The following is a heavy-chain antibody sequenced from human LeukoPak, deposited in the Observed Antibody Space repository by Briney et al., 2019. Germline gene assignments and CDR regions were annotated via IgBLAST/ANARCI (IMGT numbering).Heavy chain of an antibody. Sequence: GQSLKISCKGSGYSFTSYWISWVRQMPGKGLEWMGRIDPSDSYTNYSPSFQGHVTISADKSISTAYLQWSSLKASDTAMYYCARAFAYCSGGSCYPDYWGQGTLVTVSS. CDR3: ARAFAYCSGGSCYPDY. J-gene: IGHJ4*02. D-gene: IGHD2-15*01. CDR2: IDPSDSYT. CDR1: GYSFTSYW. V-gene: IGHV5-10-1*01.